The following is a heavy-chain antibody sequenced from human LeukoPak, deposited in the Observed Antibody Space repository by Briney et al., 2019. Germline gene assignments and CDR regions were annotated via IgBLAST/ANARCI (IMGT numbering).Heavy chain of an antibody. V-gene: IGHV3-21*01. D-gene: IGHD2-2*01. J-gene: IGHJ6*02. CDR1: GFTFSSYS. CDR2: ISSSSSYI. Sequence: GGSLRLSCAASGFTFSSYSMNWVRQAPGKGLEWVSSISSSSSYIYYADSLKGRFTISRDNAKNSLYLQMNSLRAEDTAVYYCARDHDQYQLPSGGNYYYGMDVWGQGTTVTVSS. CDR3: ARDHDQYQLPSGGNYYYGMDV.